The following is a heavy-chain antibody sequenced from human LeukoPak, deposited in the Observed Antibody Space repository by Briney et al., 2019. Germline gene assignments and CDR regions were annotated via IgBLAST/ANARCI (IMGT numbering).Heavy chain of an antibody. J-gene: IGHJ6*02. CDR2: INHSGST. CDR3: ASPGEDCSSTSCYNYYYGMDV. Sequence: PSETLSLTCTVSGGSISSGDYYWSWIRQPPGKGLEWIGEINHSGSTNYNPSLKSRVTISVDTSKNQFSLKLSSVTAADTAVYYCASPGEDCSSTSCYNYYYGMDVWGQGTTVTVSS. CDR1: GGSISSGDYY. D-gene: IGHD2-2*02. V-gene: IGHV4-39*07.